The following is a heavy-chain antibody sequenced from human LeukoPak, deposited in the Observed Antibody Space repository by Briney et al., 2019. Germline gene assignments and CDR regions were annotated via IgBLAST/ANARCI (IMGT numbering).Heavy chain of an antibody. Sequence: MPSETLSLTCTVSGGSISSYYWSWIRQPPGKGLEWIGYIYYSGSTNYNPSLKSRVTISVDTSKSQFSLKLSSVTAADTAVYYCAREGHSSSYYMDVWGKGTTVTVSS. CDR1: GGSISSYY. CDR3: AREGHSSSYYMDV. CDR2: IYYSGST. J-gene: IGHJ6*03. V-gene: IGHV4-59*01. D-gene: IGHD6-6*01.